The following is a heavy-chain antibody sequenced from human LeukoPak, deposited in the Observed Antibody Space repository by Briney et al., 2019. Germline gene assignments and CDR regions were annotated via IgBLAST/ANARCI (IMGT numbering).Heavy chain of an antibody. CDR1: GFTFSSYA. V-gene: IGHV3-23*01. D-gene: IGHD2-2*01. CDR2: ISGSGGST. J-gene: IGHJ4*02. Sequence: GGSLRLSCAASGFTFSSYAMSWVRQAPGKGLEWVSAISGSGGSTYYADSVKGRFTISRDNSKNTLYLQMNSLRAEDTAVYYCAKAGGCSSTSCYLGYFDYWGQGTLVTVSS. CDR3: AKAGGCSSTSCYLGYFDY.